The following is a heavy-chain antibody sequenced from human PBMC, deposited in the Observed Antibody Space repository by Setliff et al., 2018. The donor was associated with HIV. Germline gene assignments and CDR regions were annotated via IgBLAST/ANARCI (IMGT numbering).Heavy chain of an antibody. V-gene: IGHV1-18*01. Sequence: GASVKVSCKASGYTFKTYGISWVRQAPGQGLEWMGWISPYNGDTRYAPKVHDRITLTMDMSTTTAHLQLRSLRSDDTAVYYCARDFFLGLDYGGNRGAVDYWGQGTLVTVSS. D-gene: IGHD4-17*01. J-gene: IGHJ4*02. CDR2: ISPYNGDT. CDR3: ARDFFLGLDYGGNRGAVDY. CDR1: GYTFKTYG.